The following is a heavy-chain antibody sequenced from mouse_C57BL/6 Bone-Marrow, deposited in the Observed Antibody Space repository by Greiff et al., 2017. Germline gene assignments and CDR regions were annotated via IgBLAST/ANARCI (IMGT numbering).Heavy chain of an antibody. CDR2: IDPETGGT. J-gene: IGHJ2*01. CDR3: TRSTMITTRVYYFDY. D-gene: IGHD2-4*01. V-gene: IGHV1-15*01. CDR1: GYTFTDYE. Sequence: QVQLKESGAELVRPGASVTLSCKASGYTFTDYEMHWVKQTPVHGLEWIGAIDPETGGTAYNQKFKGKAILTADKSSSTAYMELRSLTSEHSAVYYCTRSTMITTRVYYFDYWGQGTTLTVSS.